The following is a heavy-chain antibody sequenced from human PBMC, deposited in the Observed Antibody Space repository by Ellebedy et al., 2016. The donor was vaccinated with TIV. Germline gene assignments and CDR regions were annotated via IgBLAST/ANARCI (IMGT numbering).Heavy chain of an antibody. CDR1: GFTFSGYW. D-gene: IGHD4-23*01. CDR2: IKQDGSEK. CDR3: ARQTVATSVNDAFDI. J-gene: IGHJ3*02. V-gene: IGHV3-7*01. Sequence: GESLKISCAASGFTFSGYWMSWVRQAPGKGLEWVANIKQDGSEKYYVDSGKGRFTISRDNAKNSLYLQMNSLRAEDQDVYYCARQTVATSVNDAFDIWGLGTVVTVSS.